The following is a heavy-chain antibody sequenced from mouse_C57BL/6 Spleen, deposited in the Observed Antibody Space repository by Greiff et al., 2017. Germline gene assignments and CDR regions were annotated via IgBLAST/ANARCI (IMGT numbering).Heavy chain of an antibody. CDR3: TRWVYYGSSYDY. D-gene: IGHD1-1*01. J-gene: IGHJ2*01. Sequence: QVQLQQSGAELVRPGASVTLSCKASGYTFTDYEMHWVKQTPVHGLEWIGAIDPETGGTAYNQKFKGKAILTADKSSSTAYMELRSLTSEDSAVYYCTRWVYYGSSYDYWGQGTTRTVSS. CDR1: GYTFTDYE. CDR2: IDPETGGT. V-gene: IGHV1-15*01.